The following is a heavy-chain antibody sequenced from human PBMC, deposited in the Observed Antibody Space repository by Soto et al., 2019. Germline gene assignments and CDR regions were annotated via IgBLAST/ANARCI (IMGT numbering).Heavy chain of an antibody. V-gene: IGHV4-30-4*01. J-gene: IGHJ4*02. CDR2: IFHSGTT. CDR1: GDSISSADYF. CDR3: DREPYLPKARSDF. Sequence: SSETLSLTCSVSGDSISSADYFWTWIRQSPGKGLEWMGYIFHSGTTYYNPSLKGRLLISIENSKNQFSLRLTSVTAADSAVYFCDREPYLPKARSDFWGPGTLVTVSS.